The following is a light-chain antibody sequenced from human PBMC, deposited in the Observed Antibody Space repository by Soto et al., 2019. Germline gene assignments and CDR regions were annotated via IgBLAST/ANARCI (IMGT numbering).Light chain of an antibody. CDR2: DNN. J-gene: IGLJ2*01. Sequence: ESSSNIGNNYVSWYQQLPGTAPKLLIYDNNKRPSGIPDRFSGSKSGTSATLGITGLQTGDEANYYCGTWDSSLSSVVFGGVTKVTVL. CDR1: SSNIGNNY. CDR3: GTWDSSLSSVV. V-gene: IGLV1-51*01.